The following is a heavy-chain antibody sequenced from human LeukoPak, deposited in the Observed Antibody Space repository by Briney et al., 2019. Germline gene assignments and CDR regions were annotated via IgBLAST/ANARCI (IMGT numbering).Heavy chain of an antibody. V-gene: IGHV4-59*11. D-gene: IGHD2-15*01. CDR3: ASRAHCSGGSCYGNWFDP. Sequence: SETLSLTCTVSGASISSHYWSWIRQSPGKGLEWIGHISYSGITNYNPSLKSRVTISVDTSKNHFSLRLSSVTAADTAVYYRASRAHCSGGSCYGNWFDPWGQGTLVTVSS. CDR2: ISYSGIT. J-gene: IGHJ5*02. CDR1: GASISSHY.